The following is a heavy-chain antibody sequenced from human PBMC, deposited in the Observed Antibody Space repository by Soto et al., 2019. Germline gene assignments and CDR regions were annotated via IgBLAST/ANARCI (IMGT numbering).Heavy chain of an antibody. J-gene: IGHJ4*02. D-gene: IGHD3-22*01. CDR2: ISSSSSYI. V-gene: IGHV3-21*01. CDR1: GFTFSSYS. Sequence: EVQLVESGGGLVKPGGSLRLSCAASGFTFSSYSMNWVRQAPGKGLEWVSSISSSSSYIYYADSVKGRFTISRDNAKNSLYLQMNSLRAEDTAVHYCASPPYDRSGYYYFDYWGQGTLVTVSS. CDR3: ASPPYDRSGYYYFDY.